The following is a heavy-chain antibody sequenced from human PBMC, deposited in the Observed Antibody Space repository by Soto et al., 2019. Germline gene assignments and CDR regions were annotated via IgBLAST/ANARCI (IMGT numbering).Heavy chain of an antibody. V-gene: IGHV5-51*01. J-gene: IGHJ6*02. Sequence: GESLKISCKGSGYSFTSYWIGWVRQMPGKGLEWMGIIYPGDSDTRYSPSFQGQVTISADKSISTAYLQWSSLKASDTAMYYCASHTTVDEDYYYVMDVWGQGTTVTVSS. CDR2: IYPGDSDT. CDR1: GYSFTSYW. CDR3: ASHTTVDEDYYYVMDV. D-gene: IGHD4-17*01.